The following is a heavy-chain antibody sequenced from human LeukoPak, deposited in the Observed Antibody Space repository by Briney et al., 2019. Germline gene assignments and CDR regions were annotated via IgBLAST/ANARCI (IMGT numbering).Heavy chain of an antibody. CDR1: GGSISSYY. V-gene: IGHV4-59*01. Sequence: SETLSLTCTVSGGSISSYYWSWIRQPPGKGLEWIGYIYYSGSTNYNPSLKSRVTISVDTSKNQFSLKLSSVTAADTAVYYCARARGNYVGYWGQGTLVTVFS. D-gene: IGHD3-10*01. CDR2: IYYSGST. J-gene: IGHJ4*02. CDR3: ARARGNYVGY.